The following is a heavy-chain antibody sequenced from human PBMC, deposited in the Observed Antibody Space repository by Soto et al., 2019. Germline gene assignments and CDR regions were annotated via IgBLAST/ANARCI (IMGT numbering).Heavy chain of an antibody. CDR3: ARVLRVNTRSGYFEY. Sequence: SETLSLTCIVSGGSISSSTYYWGWIRQPPGKGLEYIAIIYQSGSTYYNPSLKSRVTISVDTSKNQFSLKLSSVTAADTAVYYCARVLRVNTRSGYFEYWGRGTLVTVSS. CDR1: GGSISSSTYY. V-gene: IGHV4-39*07. J-gene: IGHJ4*02. D-gene: IGHD1-26*01. CDR2: IYQSGST.